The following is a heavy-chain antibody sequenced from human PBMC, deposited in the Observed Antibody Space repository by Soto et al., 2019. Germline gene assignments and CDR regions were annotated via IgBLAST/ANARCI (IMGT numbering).Heavy chain of an antibody. CDR2: IYPGDSDT. D-gene: IGHD2-15*01. Sequence: GESLKISCKGSGYSFTSYWIGWVRQMPGKGLEWMGIIYPGDSDTRYSPSFQGQVTISADKSISTAYLQWSSLKASDTAMYYCARHTEGEYCSGGSCYSGYYGMDVWGQGTTVTVSS. V-gene: IGHV5-51*01. CDR1: GYSFTSYW. CDR3: ARHTEGEYCSGGSCYSGYYGMDV. J-gene: IGHJ6*02.